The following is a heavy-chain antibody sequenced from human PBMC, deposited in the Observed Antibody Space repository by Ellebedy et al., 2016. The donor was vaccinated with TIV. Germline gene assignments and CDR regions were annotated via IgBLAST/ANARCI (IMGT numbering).Heavy chain of an antibody. D-gene: IGHD4/OR15-4a*01. CDR3: ARDGRPYGGYFDY. CDR1: GFTFSLNW. CDR2: IRAKAYGEMT. Sequence: PGGSLRLSCAASGFTFSLNWMYWVRQAPGKGPEGVSFIRAKAYGEMTDYAASVKGRFTISGDESKNSVYLQMNSLKSEDTAVYYCARDGRPYGGYFDYWGQGTLVVVSS. J-gene: IGHJ4*02. V-gene: IGHV3-72*01.